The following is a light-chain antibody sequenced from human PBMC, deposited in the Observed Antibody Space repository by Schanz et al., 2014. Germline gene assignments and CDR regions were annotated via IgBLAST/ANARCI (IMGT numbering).Light chain of an antibody. CDR1: SSDVGGYNY. V-gene: IGLV2-8*01. J-gene: IGLJ3*02. CDR3: AAWDDSLSGWV. Sequence: QSVLTQPPSASGSPGQSVTISCTGSSSDVGGYNYVSWYQQHPGKAPKLMLYEVSKRPSGVPDRFSGSKSGTSASLAISGLRSEDEADYYCAAWDDSLSGWVFGGGTKLTVL. CDR2: EVS.